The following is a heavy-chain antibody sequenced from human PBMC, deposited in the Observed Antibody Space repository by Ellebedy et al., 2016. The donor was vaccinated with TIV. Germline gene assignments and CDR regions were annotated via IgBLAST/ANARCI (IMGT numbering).Heavy chain of an antibody. V-gene: IGHV4-39*07. CDR3: ARVGRELWFGELLWFDY. CDR2: INHSGST. D-gene: IGHD3-10*01. CDR1: GGSISSSSYY. Sequence: SETLSLXCTVSGGSISSSSYYWGWIRQPPGKGLEWIGEINHSGSTNYNPSLKSRVTISVDTSKNQFSLKLSSVTAADTAVYYCARVGRELWFGELLWFDYWGQGTLVTVSS. J-gene: IGHJ4*02.